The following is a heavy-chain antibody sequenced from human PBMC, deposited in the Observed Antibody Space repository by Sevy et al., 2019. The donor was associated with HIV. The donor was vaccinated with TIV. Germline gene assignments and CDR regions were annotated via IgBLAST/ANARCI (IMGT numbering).Heavy chain of an antibody. Sequence: AGSLRLSCSASGFTFSSYTMHWVLQAPGKALEHVSAISSNGGSTYYADSVKGRFTISRDNSKNTLYLQMSSLRAEDTAVYYCVKGRTGSYYAEYFQHWGQGTLVTVSS. J-gene: IGHJ1*01. CDR2: ISSNGGST. D-gene: IGHD1-26*01. CDR3: VKGRTGSYYAEYFQH. CDR1: GFTFSSYT. V-gene: IGHV3-64D*06.